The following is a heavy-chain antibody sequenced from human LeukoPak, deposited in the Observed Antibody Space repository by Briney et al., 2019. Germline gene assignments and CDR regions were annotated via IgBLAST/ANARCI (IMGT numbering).Heavy chain of an antibody. CDR3: ARVKPYGSGSYFSPYFDY. CDR1: DGSFSCYY. Sequence: SETLSLTCAVYDGSFSCYYWSWIRQPPGKGLECIGEINHSGSTSGSTNYNPSLKSRVTISVDTSKNQFSLKLSSVTAADTAVYYCARVKPYGSGSYFSPYFDYWGQGTLVTVSS. J-gene: IGHJ4*02. CDR2: INHSGSTSGST. D-gene: IGHD3-10*01. V-gene: IGHV4-34*01.